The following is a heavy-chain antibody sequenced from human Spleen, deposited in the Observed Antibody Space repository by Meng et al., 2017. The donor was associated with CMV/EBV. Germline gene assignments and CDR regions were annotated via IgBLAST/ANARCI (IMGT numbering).Heavy chain of an antibody. CDR1: GGSISSYY. CDR2: IYTSGST. J-gene: IGHJ4*02. D-gene: IGHD6-6*01. V-gene: IGHV4-4*07. CDR3: ARAGIAARQPNFDY. Sequence: SETLSLTCTVSGGSISSYYWSWIRQPAGKGLEWIGRIYTSGSTNYNPSLKSRVTMSVDTSKNQFSLKLSSVTAADTAVYYCARAGIAARQPNFDYWGQGALVTVSS.